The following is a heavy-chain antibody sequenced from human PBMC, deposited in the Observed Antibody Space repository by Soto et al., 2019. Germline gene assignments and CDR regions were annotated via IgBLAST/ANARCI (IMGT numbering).Heavy chain of an antibody. Sequence: VQLVESGGGVVQPGRSLRLSCAASGFTFSDYAMHWVRQAPGKGLEWVAVVSHDGRNTHYADSVKGRFTISRDSSKETVYLEMTSLRAEDTAVYYCAKGGRQWLVTSDFNYWGPRALVTVTS. CDR1: GFTFSDYA. J-gene: IGHJ4*02. D-gene: IGHD6-19*01. CDR3: AKGGRQWLVTSDFNY. CDR2: VSHDGRNT. V-gene: IGHV3-30*18.